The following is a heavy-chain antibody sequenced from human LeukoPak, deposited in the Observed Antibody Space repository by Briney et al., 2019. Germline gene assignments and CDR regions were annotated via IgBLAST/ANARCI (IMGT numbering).Heavy chain of an antibody. CDR3: ARDPGRYYGMDV. CDR1: GGSFSGYY. Sequence: SETLSLTCAVYGGSFSGYYWSWIRQPPGKGLEWIGEINHSGSTNYNPSLKSRVTISVDTSKNQFSLKLSSVTAADTAVYYCARDPGRYYGMDVWGQGTTVTVSS. V-gene: IGHV4-34*01. CDR2: INHSGST. J-gene: IGHJ6*02.